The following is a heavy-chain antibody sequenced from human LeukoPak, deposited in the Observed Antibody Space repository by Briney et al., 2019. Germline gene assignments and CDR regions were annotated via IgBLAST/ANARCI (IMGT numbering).Heavy chain of an antibody. CDR2: IYYSGST. CDR3: ARGAASATADWFDP. J-gene: IGHJ5*02. Sequence: SETLSLTCTVSGGSISSYYWSWIRQPPGKGLEWIGYIYYSGSTKYNPSLKSRVTISVDTSKNQFSLRLSSVTAADTAVYYCARGAASATADWFDPWGQGTLVTVSS. D-gene: IGHD6-13*01. V-gene: IGHV4-59*01. CDR1: GGSISSYY.